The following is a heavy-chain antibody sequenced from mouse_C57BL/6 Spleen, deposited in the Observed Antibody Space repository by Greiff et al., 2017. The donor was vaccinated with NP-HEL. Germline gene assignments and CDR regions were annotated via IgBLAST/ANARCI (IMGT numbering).Heavy chain of an antibody. D-gene: IGHD2-2*01. Sequence: VQLQQSGPELVKPGASVKISCKASGYAFSSSWMNWVKQRPGKGLEWIGRIYPGDGDTNYNGKFKGKATLTADKSSSTAYMQLSSLTSEDSAVYFCAREGGYCFAYWGQGTLVTVSA. CDR3: AREGGYCFAY. V-gene: IGHV1-82*01. J-gene: IGHJ3*01. CDR1: GYAFSSSW. CDR2: IYPGDGDT.